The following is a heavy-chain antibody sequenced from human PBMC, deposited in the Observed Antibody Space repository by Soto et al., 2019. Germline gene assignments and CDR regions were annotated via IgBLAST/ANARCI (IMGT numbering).Heavy chain of an antibody. CDR2: IYYSGDT. J-gene: IGHJ5*02. CDR3: ARDQRCSSSSCYGDWFDP. V-gene: IGHV4-31*03. D-gene: IGHD2-2*01. Sequence: QVQLQVSGPGLVKPSQTLSLTCTVSGDSISSGAYYWSWIRQLPGKGLEWIGYIYYSGDTYYNPSLKSRVTLSVDTSNNQFSLRLSSVTAADTAVYYCARDQRCSSSSCYGDWFDPWGQGTLVTVSS. CDR1: GDSISSGAYY.